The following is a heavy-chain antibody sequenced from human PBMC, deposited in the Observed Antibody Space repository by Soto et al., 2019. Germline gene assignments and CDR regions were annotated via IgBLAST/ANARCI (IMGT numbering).Heavy chain of an antibody. CDR1: GFTFSSYS. V-gene: IGHV3-48*01. J-gene: IGHJ6*03. D-gene: IGHD1-7*01. Sequence: GGSLRLSCAASGFTFSSYSMNWVRQAPGKGLEWVSYISSSSSTIYYADSVKGRFTISRDNAKNSLYLQMNSLRAEDTAVYYCARDKGLELQNYYMDVWGKGTTVTVSS. CDR3: ARDKGLELQNYYMDV. CDR2: ISSSSSTI.